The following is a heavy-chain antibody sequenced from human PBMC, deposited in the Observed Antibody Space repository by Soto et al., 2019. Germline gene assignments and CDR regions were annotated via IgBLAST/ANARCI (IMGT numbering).Heavy chain of an antibody. D-gene: IGHD6-19*01. Sequence: SETLSLTCDVSGASISNDNCWSFVRQPPGKGLEWIGEIYHSGSTNYNPSLKSRVTISVDKSKNQFSLKLSSVTAADTAVYYCAKDLGIAVSARRAFDIWGQGTMVTVSS. CDR1: GASISNDNC. CDR3: AKDLGIAVSARRAFDI. V-gene: IGHV4-4*02. J-gene: IGHJ3*02. CDR2: IYHSGST.